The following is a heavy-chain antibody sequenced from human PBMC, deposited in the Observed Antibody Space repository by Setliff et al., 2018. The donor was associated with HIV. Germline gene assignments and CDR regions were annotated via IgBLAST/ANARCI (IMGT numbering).Heavy chain of an antibody. CDR2: IHTEQGFP. D-gene: IGHD5-12*01. J-gene: IGHJ3*02. Sequence: VASVKVSCKASGYSFTNYAINWLRQAPGRGLEWMGWIHTEQGFPMYAQGFTGRFVFSLDPSVSTAYLQINSLNPDDGAVYYCAVDRHAFDIWGQGTMVTVSS. CDR1: GYSFTNYA. V-gene: IGHV7-4-1*02. CDR3: AVDRHAFDI.